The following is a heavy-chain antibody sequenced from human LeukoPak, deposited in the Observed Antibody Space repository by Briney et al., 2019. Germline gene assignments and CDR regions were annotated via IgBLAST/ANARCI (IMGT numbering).Heavy chain of an antibody. Sequence: ASVKVSCKASGYTFTGYYIHWMRQAPGQGLEWVGIINLNAVTTRYAQKFQGRITVTRDTSTSTVYMELSSLRSEDTAVYFCAREGAAEAKNFDYWGQGTQVTVSS. V-gene: IGHV1-46*01. CDR3: AREGAAEAKNFDY. D-gene: IGHD6-25*01. J-gene: IGHJ4*02. CDR1: GYTFTGYY. CDR2: INLNAVTT.